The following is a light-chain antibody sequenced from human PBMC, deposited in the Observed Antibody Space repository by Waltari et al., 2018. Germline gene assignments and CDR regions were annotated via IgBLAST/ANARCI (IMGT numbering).Light chain of an antibody. J-gene: IGLJ2*01. CDR2: DDS. CDR1: NVGSKS. Sequence: SYVLTQPPSASVAPGKTARITCGGNNVGSKSVHWYQQKPGQAPLLVVYDDSARPSGIPDRFSASHSGNTATLTISRVENGDEADYYCQVWDTTSDRVVFGGGTKLTVL. V-gene: IGLV3-21*03. CDR3: QVWDTTSDRVV.